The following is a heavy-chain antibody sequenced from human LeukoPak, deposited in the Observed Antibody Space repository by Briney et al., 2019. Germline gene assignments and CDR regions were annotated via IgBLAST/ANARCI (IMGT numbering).Heavy chain of an antibody. CDR2: ISYDGSNK. J-gene: IGHJ6*04. D-gene: IGHD2-2*01. CDR3: AKDLGSTSSPIGSDYYGMDV. Sequence: PGRSLRLSCAASGFTFSSYGMHWVRQAPGKGLEWVAVISYDGSNKYYADSVKGRFTISRNNSKNTLYLQMNSLRAEDTAVYYCAKDLGSTSSPIGSDYYGMDVWGNGTTVTVSS. V-gene: IGHV3-30*18. CDR1: GFTFSSYG.